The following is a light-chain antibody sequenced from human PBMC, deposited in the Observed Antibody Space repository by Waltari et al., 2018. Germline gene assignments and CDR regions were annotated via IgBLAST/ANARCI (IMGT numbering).Light chain of an antibody. V-gene: IGLV4-69*02. CDR2: VNSDGSH. J-gene: IGLJ3*02. Sequence: QLVLTQSPSASASLGASVKLTCTLSSGHSSNVIAWHQQHPQKGPRYSMKVNSDGSHSKGDEIPDRFSGSSSGAERYLTISSLQSEDEAGYYCQTGGHGTWVFGGGTKLTVL. CDR3: QTGGHGTWV. CDR1: SGHSSNV.